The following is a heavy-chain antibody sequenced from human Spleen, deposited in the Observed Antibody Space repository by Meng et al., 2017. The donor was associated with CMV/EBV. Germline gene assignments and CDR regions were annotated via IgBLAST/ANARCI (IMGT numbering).Heavy chain of an antibody. D-gene: IGHD1-26*01. CDR3: AREDWLGATDY. CDR2: IYSGGST. V-gene: IGHV3-53*01. CDR1: GFTVSSNY. Sequence: GESLKISCAASGFTVSSNYMSWVRQAPGKGLEWVSVIYSGGSTYYADSVKGRFTISRDNSKNTLYLQMNSLRAEDTAVYYCAREDWLGATDYWGQGTLVTVSS. J-gene: IGHJ4*02.